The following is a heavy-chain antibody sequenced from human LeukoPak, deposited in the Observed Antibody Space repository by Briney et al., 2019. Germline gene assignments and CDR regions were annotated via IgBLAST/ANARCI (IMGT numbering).Heavy chain of an antibody. CDR2: IYTSGNT. V-gene: IGHV4-4*09. CDR3: ARLGPKGHYYNGMDV. J-gene: IGHJ6*02. CDR1: GGSISGYY. Sequence: SETLSLTCTVSGGSISGYYWSWIRQPPGKGLEWIGYIYTSGNTNYNPSLKSRVTISVDTSKNHFSLKLSSVTAADTAVYYCARLGPKGHYYNGMDVWGQGTTVTVSS.